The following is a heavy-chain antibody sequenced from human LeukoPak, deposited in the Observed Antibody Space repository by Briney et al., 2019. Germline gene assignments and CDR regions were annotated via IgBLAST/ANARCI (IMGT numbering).Heavy chain of an antibody. CDR2: IYHSGST. Sequence: SETLSLTCTVSGYSISSGYYWGWIRQPPGKGLEWIGSIYHSGSTYYNPSLKSRVTISVDTSKNQFSLKLSSVTAADTAVYYCARGRTVVRLAVFDYWGQGTLVTVSS. D-gene: IGHD4-23*01. J-gene: IGHJ4*02. CDR3: ARGRTVVRLAVFDY. V-gene: IGHV4-38-2*02. CDR1: GYSISSGYY.